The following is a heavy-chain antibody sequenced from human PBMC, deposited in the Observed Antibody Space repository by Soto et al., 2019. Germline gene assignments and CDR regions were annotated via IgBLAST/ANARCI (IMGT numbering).Heavy chain of an antibody. CDR2: ISYDGSKE. D-gene: IGHD2-15*01. CDR3: AKHAGLVVVAASITYRDS. Sequence: QVQLVESGGGVVQPGGSLRLSCAASGFTFSHYCMHWVRQAPGKGLEWVSIISYDGSKEYYADSVKGRFTVSRDTSKNTLYLQMTRLTPEDTAVYYSAKHAGLVVVAASITYRDSWGQGTVVTVSS. V-gene: IGHV3-30*18. J-gene: IGHJ4*02. CDR1: GFTFSHYC.